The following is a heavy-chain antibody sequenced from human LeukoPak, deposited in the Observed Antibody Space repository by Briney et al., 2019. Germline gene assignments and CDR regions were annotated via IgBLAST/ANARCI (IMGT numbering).Heavy chain of an antibody. V-gene: IGHV4-34*01. D-gene: IGHD3-10*01. CDR2: INHSGST. CDR1: GGSFRGYY. Sequence: SETLPLTCAVYGGSFRGYYWSWIRQPPGKGLEWIGEINHSGSTNYNPSLKSRVTISVDTSKNQFSLKLSSVTAADTAVYYCARGGRYYGSGSYRRYNWFDPWGQGTLVTVSS. J-gene: IGHJ5*02. CDR3: ARGGRYYGSGSYRRYNWFDP.